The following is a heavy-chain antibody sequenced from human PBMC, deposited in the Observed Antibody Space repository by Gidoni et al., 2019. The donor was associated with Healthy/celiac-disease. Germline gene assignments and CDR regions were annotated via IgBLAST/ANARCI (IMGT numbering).Heavy chain of an antibody. D-gene: IGHD1-26*01. CDR1: GFTFSRYA. V-gene: IGHV3-23*01. CDR3: AKDRRGSYLFSDY. J-gene: IGHJ4*02. Sequence: EVQLLESGGGLVQPGGSLRLSCAASGFTFSRYAMSWVRQAPGKGLEWVSAISGSGGSTYYADSVKGRFTISRDNSKNTLYLQMNSLRAEDTAVYYCAKDRRGSYLFSDYWGQGTLVTVSS. CDR2: ISGSGGST.